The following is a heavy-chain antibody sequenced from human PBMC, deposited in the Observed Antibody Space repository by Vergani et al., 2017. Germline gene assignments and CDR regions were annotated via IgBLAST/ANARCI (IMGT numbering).Heavy chain of an antibody. CDR3: ARATCSGGSCYRGFEY. D-gene: IGHD2-15*01. Sequence: QVQLVQSGAEVKKPGASVKVSCKASGYTFTGYYMHWVRQAPGQGFEWMGWINPNSGGTNYAQKFQGRVTMTRDTSISTAYMELSRLRSDDTAVYYCARATCSGGSCYRGFEYWGQGSLITVSS. CDR1: GYTFTGYY. J-gene: IGHJ4*02. CDR2: INPNSGGT. V-gene: IGHV1-2*02.